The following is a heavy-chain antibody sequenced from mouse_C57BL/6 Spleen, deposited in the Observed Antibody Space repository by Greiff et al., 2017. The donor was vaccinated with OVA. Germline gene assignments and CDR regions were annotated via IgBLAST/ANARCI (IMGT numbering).Heavy chain of an antibody. J-gene: IGHJ2*01. D-gene: IGHD2-1*01. CDR3: VRQGNWPYYFDY. Sequence: EVQRVESGGGLVQPKGSLKLSCAASGFSFNTYAMNWVRQAPGKGLEWVARIRSKSNNYATYYADSVKDRFTISRDDSESMLYLQMNNLKTEDTAMYYCVRQGNWPYYFDYWGQGTTLTVSS. V-gene: IGHV10-1*01. CDR2: IRSKSNNYAT. CDR1: GFSFNTYA.